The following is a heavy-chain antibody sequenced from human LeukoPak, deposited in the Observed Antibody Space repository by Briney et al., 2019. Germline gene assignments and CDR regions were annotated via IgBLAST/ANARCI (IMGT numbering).Heavy chain of an antibody. CDR2: IIPIFGTA. Sequence: ASVKVSCKASGGTFSSYAISWVRQAPGQGLEWMGGIIPIFGTANYAQKFQGRVTITADKSTSTAYMELSSLRSEDTAVYYCAGDFLTTVTPKYSQHWGQGTLVTVSS. V-gene: IGHV1-69*06. J-gene: IGHJ1*01. D-gene: IGHD4-17*01. CDR1: GGTFSSYA. CDR3: AGDFLTTVTPKYSQH.